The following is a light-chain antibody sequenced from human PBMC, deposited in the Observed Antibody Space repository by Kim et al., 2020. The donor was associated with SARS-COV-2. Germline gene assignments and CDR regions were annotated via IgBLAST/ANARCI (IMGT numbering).Light chain of an antibody. CDR2: AAS. J-gene: IGKJ4*01. CDR3: QQFISYPLT. Sequence: DIQLTQSPSFLSASVGDRVTITCRASQGITSYLAWYQQKPGKAPNLLIYAASTLQSGVPLRFSGSGSGTEFTLTISSLQPEDFATYYCQQFISYPLTFGGGTKVDIK. CDR1: QGITSY. V-gene: IGKV1-9*01.